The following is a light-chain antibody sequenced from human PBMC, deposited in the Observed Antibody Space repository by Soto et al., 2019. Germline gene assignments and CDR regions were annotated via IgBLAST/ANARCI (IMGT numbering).Light chain of an antibody. V-gene: IGLV2-23*02. CDR3: CSYAGTTTSYV. CDR2: EVS. Sequence: QSVLTQPASVSGSPGQSITISCTGTSSDVGSYDLVSWYQQHPDKAPKLMIYEVSKRPAGLSNRFSGSKSGNTASLTISGLQAEDEADYYCCSYAGTTTSYVFGSGTKSPS. CDR1: SSDVGSYDL. J-gene: IGLJ1*01.